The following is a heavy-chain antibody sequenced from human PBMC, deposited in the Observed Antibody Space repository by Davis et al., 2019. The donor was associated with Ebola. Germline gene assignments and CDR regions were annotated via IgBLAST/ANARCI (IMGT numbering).Heavy chain of an antibody. CDR3: AKARGSYGYVYYYGMDV. CDR2: ISGSGGST. J-gene: IGHJ6*02. Sequence: GESLKISCAASGFTFSSYAMRWVRQAPGKGLEWVSAISGSGGSTYYADSVKGRFTISRDNSKNTLYLQMNSLRAEDTAVYYCAKARGSYGYVYYYGMDVWGQGTTVTVSS. V-gene: IGHV3-23*01. D-gene: IGHD5-18*01. CDR1: GFTFSSYA.